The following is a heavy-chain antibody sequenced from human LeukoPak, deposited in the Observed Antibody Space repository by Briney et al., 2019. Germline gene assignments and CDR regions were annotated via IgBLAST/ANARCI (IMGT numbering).Heavy chain of an antibody. CDR3: ARRSRFLEWLLSYYFDY. J-gene: IGHJ4*02. D-gene: IGHD3-3*01. Sequence: GGSLRLSCAASGFTFGDYYMSWIRQAPGKGLEWVSYISSSGSTIYYADSVKGRFTISRDNAKNSLYLQMNSLRAEDTAVYYCARRSRFLEWLLSYYFDYWGQGTLVTVSS. CDR1: GFTFGDYY. V-gene: IGHV3-11*01. CDR2: ISSSGSTI.